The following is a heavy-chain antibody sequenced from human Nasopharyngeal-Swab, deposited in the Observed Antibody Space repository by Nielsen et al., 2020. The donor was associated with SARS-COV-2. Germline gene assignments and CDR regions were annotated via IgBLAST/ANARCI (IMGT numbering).Heavy chain of an antibody. CDR1: GGSINSDNW. D-gene: IGHD1-26*01. V-gene: IGHV4-4*02. CDR2: VHHSGST. Sequence: SETLSLTCGVSGGSINSDNWWSWVRQPPGKGLEWIGEVHHSGSTNYKSSLKSRVTISVDKSKNQLSLELSSVTAADTAVYYCARNGYYTIEYWGQGTLVIVSS. CDR3: ARNGYYTIEY. J-gene: IGHJ4*02.